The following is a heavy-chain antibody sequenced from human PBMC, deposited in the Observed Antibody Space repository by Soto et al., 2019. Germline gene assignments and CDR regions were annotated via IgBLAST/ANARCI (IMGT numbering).Heavy chain of an antibody. CDR1: GGSISSYY. CDR3: ASVVKVRSSGYIIDY. D-gene: IGHD3-22*01. Sequence: PSETLSLTCTVSGGSISSYYWSWIRKPPGKGLERIGYIYYSGSTNYNPSLKSRVTISVDTSKSQFSLKLSSVTAADTAVYYCASVVKVRSSGYIIDYWGQGTLVTVSS. J-gene: IGHJ4*02. V-gene: IGHV4-59*01. CDR2: IYYSGST.